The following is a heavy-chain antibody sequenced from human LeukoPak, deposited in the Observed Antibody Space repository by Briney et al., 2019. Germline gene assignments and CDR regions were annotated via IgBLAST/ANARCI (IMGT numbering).Heavy chain of an antibody. Sequence: GGSLRLSCAASRFTFRNYGMHWVRQAPGKGLEWVAVIWYDGSNKYYVDSVEGRFTVSRDNSKNTLYLQMNSLRAEDTAVYYCARDLGYCTNGVRHTRFDYWGQGTLVAVSS. CDR1: RFTFRNYG. CDR3: ARDLGYCTNGVRHTRFDY. CDR2: IWYDGSNK. J-gene: IGHJ4*02. D-gene: IGHD2-8*01. V-gene: IGHV3-33*01.